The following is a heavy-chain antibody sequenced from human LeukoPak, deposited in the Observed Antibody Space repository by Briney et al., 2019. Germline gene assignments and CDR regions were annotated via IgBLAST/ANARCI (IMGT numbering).Heavy chain of an antibody. CDR1: GFTFSSYW. J-gene: IGHJ4*02. CDR2: IKQDGSEK. CDR3: ARGPSGYSSGWYYFDY. V-gene: IGHV3-7*01. D-gene: IGHD6-19*01. Sequence: LGGSLRLSCAASGFTFSSYWMSWVRQAPGKGLEWVSNIKQDGSEKYYVDSVKGRFTISRDNAKNSLYLQMNSLRAEDTAVYYCARGPSGYSSGWYYFDYWGQGTLLTVSS.